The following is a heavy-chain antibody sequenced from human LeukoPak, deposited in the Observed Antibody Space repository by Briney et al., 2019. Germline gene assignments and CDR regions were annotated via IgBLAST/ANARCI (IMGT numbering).Heavy chain of an antibody. CDR1: GGSISSSSYY. Sequence: SETLSLTCTVSGGSISSSSYYWGWIRQPPGEGLEWIGSISYSGGTYYNPSLKSRVTISVDTSKNQFSLKLSSVTAADTAVYYCARGVTVAGSAHWGQGTLVTVSS. V-gene: IGHV4-39*07. D-gene: IGHD6-19*01. CDR2: ISYSGGT. CDR3: ARGVTVAGSAH. J-gene: IGHJ4*02.